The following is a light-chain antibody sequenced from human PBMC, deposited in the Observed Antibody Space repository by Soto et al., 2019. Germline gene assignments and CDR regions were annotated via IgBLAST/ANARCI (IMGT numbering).Light chain of an antibody. CDR1: QSISSY. J-gene: IGKJ1*01. Sequence: DIQMTQSPSSLSASVGDRVTITCRASQSISSYLHWYQQKPGKAPKLLIYAASNLQSVVPSRLSASGSGTDFTLTLKSLQPEDFATYYSQQRYSTPWTFGQGTKVEIK. CDR2: AAS. CDR3: QQRYSTPWT. V-gene: IGKV1-39*01.